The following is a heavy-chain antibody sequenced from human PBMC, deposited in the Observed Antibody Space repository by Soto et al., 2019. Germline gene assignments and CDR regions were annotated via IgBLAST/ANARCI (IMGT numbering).Heavy chain of an antibody. Sequence: QVQLVQSGAEVKKPGASVKVSCKASGYTLSSYGISWVRQAPGQGLEWMGWISAYNGHTKYTEKLQGRVTMTTDTSTTTVYMELRSLRSDDTAVYYCARHPAYHDSGGYYFFDYWGQGTLVTVSS. V-gene: IGHV1-18*04. CDR2: ISAYNGHT. CDR3: ARHPAYHDSGGYYFFDY. CDR1: GYTLSSYG. D-gene: IGHD3-22*01. J-gene: IGHJ4*02.